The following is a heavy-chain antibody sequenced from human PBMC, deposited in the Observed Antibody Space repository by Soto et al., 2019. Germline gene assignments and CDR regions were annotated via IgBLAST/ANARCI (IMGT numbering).Heavy chain of an antibody. D-gene: IGHD2-2*01. CDR2: INHSGST. Sequence: QVQLQQWGAGLLKPSETLSLTCAVYGGSFSGYYWSWIRQPPGKGLEWIGEINHSGSTNYNPSLKSRVTISVDTSKNQFSLKLSSVTAADTAVYYCARVGLPAAKGGWFDPWGQGTLVTVSS. CDR3: ARVGLPAAKGGWFDP. J-gene: IGHJ5*02. V-gene: IGHV4-34*01. CDR1: GGSFSGYY.